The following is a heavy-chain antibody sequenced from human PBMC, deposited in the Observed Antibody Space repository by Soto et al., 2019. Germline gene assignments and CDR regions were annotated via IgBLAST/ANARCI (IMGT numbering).Heavy chain of an antibody. CDR2: ISYCGNT. CDR3: ARHGEEQHY. J-gene: IGHJ4*02. D-gene: IGHD2-21*01. V-gene: IGHV4-39*01. CDR1: GGSISSSSYH. Sequence: SETLSLTCTVSGGSISSSSYHWGWIRQPPGKGLEWIGSISYCGNTYYNPSLKSRVTIFVDTSKNQISLKLSSVTAADTAVYYCARHGEEQHYWGQGTLVTVSS.